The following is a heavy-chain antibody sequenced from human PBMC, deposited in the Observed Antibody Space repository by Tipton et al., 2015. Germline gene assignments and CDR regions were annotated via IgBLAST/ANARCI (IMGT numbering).Heavy chain of an antibody. CDR2: IKSKAYGATI. J-gene: IGHJ4*02. Sequence: SLRLSCAASGFTFSSSMHWVRQAPGKGLEWVGRIKSKAYGATIDYAAPVKARFTISKDDSKNTLFLEMNSLKAEDTAVYYCTTDPSPPGSGGNSDYWGQGTLVTVSS. D-gene: IGHD4-23*01. CDR3: TTDPSPPGSGGNSDY. CDR1: GFTFSSS. V-gene: IGHV3-15*07.